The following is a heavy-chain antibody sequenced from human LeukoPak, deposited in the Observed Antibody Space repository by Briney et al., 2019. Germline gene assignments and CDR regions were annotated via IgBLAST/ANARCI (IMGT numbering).Heavy chain of an antibody. D-gene: IGHD6-19*01. J-gene: IGHJ4*02. CDR1: GGSFSGYY. CDR3: ASGITVAGPFDY. V-gene: IGHV4-34*01. Sequence: SGTLSLTCAVYGGSFSGYYWSWIRQPPGKGLEWIGEINHSGSTNYNPSLRSRVTISVDTSKNQFSLKLSSVTAADTAVYYCASGITVAGPFDYWGQGTLVTVSS. CDR2: INHSGST.